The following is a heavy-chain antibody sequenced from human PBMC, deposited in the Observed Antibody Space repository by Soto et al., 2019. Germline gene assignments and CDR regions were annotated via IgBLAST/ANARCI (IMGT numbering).Heavy chain of an antibody. CDR3: AKGDYDFWSGYFNYYGMDV. CDR2: ISGSGGST. J-gene: IGHJ6*02. D-gene: IGHD3-3*01. CDR1: GFTFSSYA. Sequence: PGGSLRLSCADSGFTFSSYAMSWVRQAPRKGLEWVSAISGSGGSTYYADSVKGRFTISRDNSKNTLYLQMNSLRAEDTAVYYCAKGDYDFWSGYFNYYGMDVWGQGTTVTVSS. V-gene: IGHV3-23*01.